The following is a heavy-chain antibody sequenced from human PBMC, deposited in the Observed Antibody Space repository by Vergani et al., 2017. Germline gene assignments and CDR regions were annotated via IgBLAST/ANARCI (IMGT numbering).Heavy chain of an antibody. CDR2: INHSGST. J-gene: IGHJ6*03. CDR1: GGSFSGYY. Sequence: QVQLQESGPGLVKPSETLSLTCAVYGGSFSGYYWSWIRQPPGKGLEWIGEINHSGSTNYNPSLKSRVTISVDTSKNQFSLKLSSVAAADTAVYYCARKRGVERYYYYKDVWGKGTTVTVS. CDR3: ARKRGVERYYYYKDV. V-gene: IGHV4-34*01.